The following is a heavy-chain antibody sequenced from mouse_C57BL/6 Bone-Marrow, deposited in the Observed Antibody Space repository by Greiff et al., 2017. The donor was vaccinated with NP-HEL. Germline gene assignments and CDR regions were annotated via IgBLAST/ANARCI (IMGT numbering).Heavy chain of an antibody. CDR1: GYTFTSYW. CDR2: IHPNSGST. CDR3: ARVITTTYFDY. V-gene: IGHV1-64*01. J-gene: IGHJ2*01. D-gene: IGHD2-4*01. Sequence: VQLQQSGAELVKPGASVKLSCKASGYTFTSYWMHWVKQRPGQGLEWIGMIHPNSGSTNYNEKFKSKATLTVDKSSSTAYMQLSSLTSEDSAVYYCARVITTTYFDYWGQGTTLTVSS.